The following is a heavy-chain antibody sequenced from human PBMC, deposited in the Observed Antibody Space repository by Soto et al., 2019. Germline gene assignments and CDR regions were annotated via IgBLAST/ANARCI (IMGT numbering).Heavy chain of an antibody. D-gene: IGHD3-10*01. CDR2: IIPIFGTA. J-gene: IGHJ6*02. CDR1: GGTFSSYA. CDR3: TRGGGSNYYGLDV. Sequence: ASVKVSGKASGGTFSSYAISWVRQAPGQGLEWMGGIIPIFGTANYAQKFQGRVTITTDTSTSTAYMELRGLTSDDTAVYYCTRGGGSNYYGLDVWGQGTTVTVSS. V-gene: IGHV1-69*05.